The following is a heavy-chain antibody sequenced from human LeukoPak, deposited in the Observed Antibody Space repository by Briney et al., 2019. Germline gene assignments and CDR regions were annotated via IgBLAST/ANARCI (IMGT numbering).Heavy chain of an antibody. CDR3: ARQSADFWTDYAKNWFDP. V-gene: IGHV4-61*01. CDR1: GGSVSSGSYY. CDR2: IYYSGST. Sequence: SETLSLTCTVSGGSVSSGSYYWSWIRQPPGKGLEWIGYIYYSGSTNYNPSLKSRVTISVDTSKNQFSLKLSSVTAADTAVYYCARQSADFWTDYAKNWFDPWGQGTLVTVSS. J-gene: IGHJ5*02. D-gene: IGHD3/OR15-3a*01.